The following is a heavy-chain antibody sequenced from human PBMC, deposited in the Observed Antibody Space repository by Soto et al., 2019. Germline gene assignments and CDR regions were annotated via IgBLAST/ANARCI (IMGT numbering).Heavy chain of an antibody. D-gene: IGHD2-15*01. CDR2: ISGSGGST. Sequence: LRVSCAASGFTFSSYAMSWVRQAPGKGLEWVSAISGSGGSTYYADSVKGRFTISRDNSKNTLYLQMNSLRAEDTAVYYCAKDLGSGGSCYYYFDYWGQGTLVTVSS. V-gene: IGHV3-23*01. CDR3: AKDLGSGGSCYYYFDY. CDR1: GFTFSSYA. J-gene: IGHJ4*02.